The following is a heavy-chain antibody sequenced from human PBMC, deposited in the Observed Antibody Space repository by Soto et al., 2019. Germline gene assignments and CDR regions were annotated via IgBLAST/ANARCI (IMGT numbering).Heavy chain of an antibody. CDR3: ARGGYYDSSGSRNYYSYAMNV. V-gene: IGHV1-18*01. D-gene: IGHD3-22*01. Sequence: ASVKVSCKASGYRFTSYGINWVRQAPGQGLEWLGWISAYDGNTNYAQILQGRVSMTTDTSANTAYMELRSLRADDTAMYYCARGGYYDSSGSRNYYSYAMNVWGKGTTVTGSS. J-gene: IGHJ6*04. CDR2: ISAYDGNT. CDR1: GYRFTSYG.